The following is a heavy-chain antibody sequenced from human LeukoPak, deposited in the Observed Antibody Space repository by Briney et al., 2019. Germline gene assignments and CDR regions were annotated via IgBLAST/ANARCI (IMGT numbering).Heavy chain of an antibody. V-gene: IGHV3-11*04. Sequence: PGGSLRLSCAASGFTFSDYYMSWIRRAPGKGLEWVSYISSSGSTIYYADSVKGRFTISRDNAKNSLYLQMNSLRAEDTAVYYCARAESVTENYFDYWGQGTLVTVSS. J-gene: IGHJ4*02. CDR2: ISSSGSTI. CDR1: GFTFSDYY. D-gene: IGHD4-17*01. CDR3: ARAESVTENYFDY.